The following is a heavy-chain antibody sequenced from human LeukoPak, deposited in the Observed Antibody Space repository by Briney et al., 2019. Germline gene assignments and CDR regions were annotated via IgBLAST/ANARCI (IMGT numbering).Heavy chain of an antibody. Sequence: PGGSLRLFCAASGFTFSSYDMHWVRQATGKGLEWLSAIGTAGDTYYPGSVKGRFTISRENAKNSLYLQMNSLRAGDTAVYYCAKSQGSVTGDPSLGGFDYWGQGTLVTVSS. J-gene: IGHJ4*02. CDR2: IGTAGDT. CDR3: AKSQGSVTGDPSLGGFDY. D-gene: IGHD7-27*01. CDR1: GFTFSSYD. V-gene: IGHV3-13*01.